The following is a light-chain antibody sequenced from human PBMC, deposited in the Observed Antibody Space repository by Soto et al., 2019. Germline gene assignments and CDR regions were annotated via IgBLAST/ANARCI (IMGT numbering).Light chain of an antibody. CDR1: HSISSY. CDR3: LLIYSSQLR. Sequence: DTQMNQSPSSLSASVGDSIAITCRASHSISSYLNLYHQEPGKAPKLLISAASILQSGXXXRXSGXGSAKDLNLTIRTLKPEDFEGYYWLLIYSSQLRFGQGTRLESK. CDR2: AAS. V-gene: IGKV1-39*01. J-gene: IGKJ5*01.